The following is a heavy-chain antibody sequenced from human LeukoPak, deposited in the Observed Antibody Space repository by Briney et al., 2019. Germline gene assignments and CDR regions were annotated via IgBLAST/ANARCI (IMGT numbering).Heavy chain of an antibody. D-gene: IGHD5-24*01. CDR3: AREVRDGYNQFDY. V-gene: IGHV1-69*05. CDR1: AYTFTSYD. J-gene: IGHJ4*02. Sequence: SVKVSCKASAYTFTSYDINWVRQATGQGLEWMGGIIPIFGTANYAQKFQGRVTITTDESTSTAYMELSSLRSEDTAVYYCAREVRDGYNQFDYWGQGTPVTVSS. CDR2: IIPIFGTA.